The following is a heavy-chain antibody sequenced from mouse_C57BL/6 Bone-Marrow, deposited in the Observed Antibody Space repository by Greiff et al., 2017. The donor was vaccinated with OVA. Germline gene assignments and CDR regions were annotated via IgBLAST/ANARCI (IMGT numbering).Heavy chain of an antibody. CDR3: ARAPYYYGSMDY. CDR1: GFTFSDYY. D-gene: IGHD1-1*01. J-gene: IGHJ4*01. CDR2: ISTGGGST. Sequence: EVQLMESGGGLVQPGGSLKLSCAASGFTFSDYYMYWVRQTPEQRLEWVAYISTGGGSTYYPDTVKGRFTISRDNAKNTLYLQMSRLKAEDTAMYYCARAPYYYGSMDYWGQGTSVTVSS. V-gene: IGHV5-12*01.